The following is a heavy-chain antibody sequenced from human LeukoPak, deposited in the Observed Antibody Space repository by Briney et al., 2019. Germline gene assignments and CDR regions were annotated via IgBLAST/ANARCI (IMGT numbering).Heavy chain of an antibody. CDR2: ISYDGSNK. Sequence: RGSLRLSCAASGFTFSSYAMHWGREAPGKGLEWVAVISYDGSNKYYADSVKRRFTISRDNSKNTLYLQMNSLRAEDTAVYYCARDALHYYGSGRYGMDVWGQGTTVTVSS. CDR1: GFTFSSYA. V-gene: IGHV3-30-3*01. CDR3: ARDALHYYGSGRYGMDV. D-gene: IGHD3-10*01. J-gene: IGHJ6*02.